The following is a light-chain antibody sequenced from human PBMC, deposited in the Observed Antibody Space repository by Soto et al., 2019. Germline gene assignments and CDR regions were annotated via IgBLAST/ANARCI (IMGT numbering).Light chain of an antibody. Sequence: DIQMTQSPSSLSASVGDRVTITCRASESISRHLNWYQQKPGKAPKILIYAASSLQNGVPSRFXGSGSGTDFNLTITNLQPEDFATYYCQQTYSTLSITFGQGTRLEI. CDR3: QQTYSTLSIT. CDR2: AAS. CDR1: ESISRH. V-gene: IGKV1-39*01. J-gene: IGKJ5*01.